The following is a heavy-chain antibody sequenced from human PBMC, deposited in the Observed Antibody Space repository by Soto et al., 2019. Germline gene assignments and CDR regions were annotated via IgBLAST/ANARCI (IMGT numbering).Heavy chain of an antibody. CDR3: ARDLGAIYDILTGYGMDV. J-gene: IGHJ6*02. V-gene: IGHV1-18*01. Sequence: QVQLVQSGAEVKKPGASVKVSCKASGYTFSSYGISWVRQAPGQGLEWMGWISAYNGNTNYAQKLQGRVTITTDTSTSTAYMELRSLRSDDTAVYYCARDLGAIYDILTGYGMDVWGQGTTVTVSS. CDR1: GYTFSSYG. D-gene: IGHD3-9*01. CDR2: ISAYNGNT.